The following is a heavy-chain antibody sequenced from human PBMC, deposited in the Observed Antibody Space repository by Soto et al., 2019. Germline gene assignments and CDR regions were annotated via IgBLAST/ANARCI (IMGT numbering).Heavy chain of an antibody. CDR1: GFTFSSYA. J-gene: IGHJ6*02. CDR3: AKDPEPPSSWSLYYYYGMDV. V-gene: IGHV3-23*01. Sequence: EVQLLESGGGLVQPGGSLRLSCAASGFTFSSYAMSWVRQAPGKGLEWVSAISGSGGSTYYADSVKGRFTISRDNSKNTLYLQMNSLRAEDTAVYYCAKDPEPPSSWSLYYYYGMDVWGQGTTVTVSS. CDR2: ISGSGGST. D-gene: IGHD6-13*01.